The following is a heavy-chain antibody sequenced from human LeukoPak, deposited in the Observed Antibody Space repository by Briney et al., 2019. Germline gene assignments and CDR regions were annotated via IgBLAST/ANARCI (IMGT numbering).Heavy chain of an antibody. J-gene: IGHJ4*02. CDR3: ATLVIAAAGTDY. V-gene: IGHV1-24*01. CDR2: FDPEDGET. D-gene: IGHD6-13*01. CDR1: GYTLTELS. Sequence: ASVKVSCKVSGYTLTELSMHWVRQAPGKGLEWMGGFDPEDGETIYTQKFQGRVTMTEDTSTDTAYMELSSLRSEDTAVYYCATLVIAAAGTDYWGQGTLVTVSS.